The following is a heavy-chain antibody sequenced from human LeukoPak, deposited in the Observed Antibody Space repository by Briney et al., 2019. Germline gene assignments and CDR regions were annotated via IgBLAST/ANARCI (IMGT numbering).Heavy chain of an antibody. J-gene: IGHJ6*03. V-gene: IGHV1-18*01. Sequence: GASVKVSCKASGGSFSSYAISWVRQAPGQGLEWMGWISAYNGNTNYAQKLQGRVTMTTDTSTSTAYMELRSLRSDDTAVYYCARDFRRGSGSYFLEWGYYYMDVWGKGTTVTISS. D-gene: IGHD3-10*01. CDR1: GGSFSSYA. CDR3: ARDFRRGSGSYFLEWGYYYMDV. CDR2: ISAYNGNT.